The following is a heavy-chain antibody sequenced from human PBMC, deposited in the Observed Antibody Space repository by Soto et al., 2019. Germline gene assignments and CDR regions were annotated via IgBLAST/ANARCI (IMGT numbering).Heavy chain of an antibody. CDR1: VFSLSTTGVG. V-gene: IGHV2-5*02. J-gene: IGHJ4*02. Sequence: QITLKESGPTLVNPTQTLTLTCSFSVFSLSTTGVGVGWCRQSPVKALEWLAIIYWDNDKPYSPSLKSRVTITKDTSKNQVVLTVANMDPVDTGTYYCARSLWFGELDWGQGALVTVSS. D-gene: IGHD3-10*01. CDR3: ARSLWFGELD. CDR2: IYWDNDK.